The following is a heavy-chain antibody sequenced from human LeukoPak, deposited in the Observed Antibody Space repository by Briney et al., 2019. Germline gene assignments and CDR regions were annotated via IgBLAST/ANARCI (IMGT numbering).Heavy chain of an antibody. Sequence: ASVKVSCKTSGYTFTSYYIHWVRQAPGQGLEWLGIINPIGGTTDYAQKFQGRVTMTRDTSTSTVYMELSSLSPEDTAVYYCARQQGLQNLNFDYWGQGTLVTVSS. V-gene: IGHV1-46*01. CDR1: GYTFTSYY. CDR2: INPIGGTT. D-gene: IGHD6-25*01. CDR3: ARQQGLQNLNFDY. J-gene: IGHJ4*02.